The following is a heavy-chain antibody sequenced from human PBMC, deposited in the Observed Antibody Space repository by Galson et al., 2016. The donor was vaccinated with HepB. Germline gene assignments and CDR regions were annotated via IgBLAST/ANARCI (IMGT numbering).Heavy chain of an antibody. Sequence: SVKVSCKASGYTFSNYGISWVRQAPGQGLEWMGWISVYNGNTNYAQKIRGRVTLTTDTYTNTAYMELRSLRTDDTAVYYCARVGDRGRFVEWSRAGFDPWGQGTLVTVS. V-gene: IGHV1-18*01. D-gene: IGHD3-3*01. CDR1: GYTFSNYG. CDR3: ARVGDRGRFVEWSRAGFDP. CDR2: ISVYNGNT. J-gene: IGHJ5*02.